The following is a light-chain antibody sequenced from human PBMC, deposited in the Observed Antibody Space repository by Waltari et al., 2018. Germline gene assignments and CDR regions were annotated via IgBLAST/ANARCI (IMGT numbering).Light chain of an antibody. J-gene: IGLJ1*01. V-gene: IGLV2-11*01. Sequence: QSALTQPHSVSGSPGQSVTISCPGTSSDVGYYNFFSWYQQHPGKAPNLMIYDVTKRPSGVPDRFSGSKSGNTASLTISGLQAEDEADYYCCSYAGNYIFIFATGTKVTVL. CDR1: SSDVGYYNF. CDR2: DVT. CDR3: CSYAGNYIFI.